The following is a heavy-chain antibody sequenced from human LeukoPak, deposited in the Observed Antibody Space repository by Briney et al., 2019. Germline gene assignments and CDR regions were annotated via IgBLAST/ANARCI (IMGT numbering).Heavy chain of an antibody. D-gene: IGHD2-2*01. CDR2: IYYSGST. Sequence: SETLSLTCTVSGGSISSSSYYWGWIRQPPGKGLEWIGYIYYSGSTNYNPSLKSRVTISVDTSKNQFSLKLSSVTAADTAVYYCARRVPYCSSTSCYFGGFDYWGQGTLVTVSS. V-gene: IGHV4-61*05. J-gene: IGHJ4*02. CDR3: ARRVPYCSSTSCYFGGFDY. CDR1: GGSISSSSYY.